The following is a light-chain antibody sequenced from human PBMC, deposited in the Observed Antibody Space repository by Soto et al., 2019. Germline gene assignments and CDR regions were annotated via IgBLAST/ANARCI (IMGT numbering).Light chain of an antibody. J-gene: IGKJ3*01. V-gene: IGKV3-20*01. CDR1: QSVSSSY. CDR2: GAS. CDR3: QHYGTAAL. Sequence: EIVLTQSPGTLSLSPGERATLSCGASQSVSSSYLAWYQQKPGQAPRLLIYGASSRATGIPDRFSVSASGTDVTLTISRLEPEAFAVYYCQHYGTAALFGPGTKVDIK.